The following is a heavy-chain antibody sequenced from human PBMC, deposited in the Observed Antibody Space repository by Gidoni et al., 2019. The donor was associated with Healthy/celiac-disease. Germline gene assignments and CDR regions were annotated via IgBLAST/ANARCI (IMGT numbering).Heavy chain of an antibody. D-gene: IGHD6-13*01. V-gene: IGHV3-23*01. Sequence: SCAASGFTFSSYAMSCVRQAPGKGLEWVSAISGSGGSTYDADSVKGRFTISRDNSKNTLYLQMNSLRAEDTAVYYCAKVRAPLSSSGNFDYWGQGTLVTVSS. CDR1: GFTFSSYA. CDR2: ISGSGGST. J-gene: IGHJ4*02. CDR3: AKVRAPLSSSGNFDY.